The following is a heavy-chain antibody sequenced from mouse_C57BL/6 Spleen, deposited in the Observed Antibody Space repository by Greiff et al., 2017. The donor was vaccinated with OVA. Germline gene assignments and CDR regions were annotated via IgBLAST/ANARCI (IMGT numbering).Heavy chain of an antibody. J-gene: IGHJ4*01. V-gene: IGHV1-42*01. CDR3: ARRGCTTEAMDD. CDR2: LNPSTGGT. D-gene: IGHD1-1*01. Sequence: EAQLVESGPELVKPGASVKISCKASGYSFTGYYMNWVKQSPEKSLEWIGELNPSTGGTTYNQKFKAKATLTVDKSSSTAYMQLKSLTSEDSAVYYCARRGCTTEAMDDWGQGTSVTVSA. CDR1: GYSFTGYY.